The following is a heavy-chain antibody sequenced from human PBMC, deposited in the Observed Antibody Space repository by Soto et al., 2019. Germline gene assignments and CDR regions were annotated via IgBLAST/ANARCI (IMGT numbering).Heavy chain of an antibody. D-gene: IGHD1-26*01. V-gene: IGHV1-18*01. CDR1: GYTFSSSD. CDR3: APVGPISGSYWGGDY. J-gene: IGHJ4*02. Sequence: QVQLVQSGAEVKKPGASAKVSCKASGYTFSSSDISWVRQAPGQGLEWMGWISAYTGNTNYAQRLQGRLTMTTDTATSTAYMELRSLRSDDTAVYYCAPVGPISGSYWGGDYWGQGTLVTVSS. CDR2: ISAYTGNT.